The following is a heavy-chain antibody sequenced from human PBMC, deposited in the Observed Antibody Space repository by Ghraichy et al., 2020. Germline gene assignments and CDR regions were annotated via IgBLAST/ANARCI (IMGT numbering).Heavy chain of an antibody. CDR1: GFTFSSYA. CDR2: IRGSGGST. Sequence: GGSLRLSCAASGFTFSSYAMSWVRQAPGKGLEWVSAIRGSGGSTYYADSVQGRFTISRDNSKNTLYLPMNSLRAEDTAVYYCAKHGISSGWYYFDYWGQGTLVTVSS. CDR3: AKHGISSGWYYFDY. V-gene: IGHV3-23*01. J-gene: IGHJ4*02. D-gene: IGHD6-19*01.